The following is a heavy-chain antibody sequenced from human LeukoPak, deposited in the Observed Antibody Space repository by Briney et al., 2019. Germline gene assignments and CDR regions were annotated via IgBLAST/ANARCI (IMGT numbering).Heavy chain of an antibody. D-gene: IGHD1-14*01. CDR3: ARVSSIYWYFDL. CDR2: IFYSGST. CDR1: GGSISSYY. V-gene: IGHV4-59*01. J-gene: IGHJ2*01. Sequence: SETLSLTCTVSGGSISSYYWSWIRQPPGKGLEWIGYIFYSGSTNYNPSLKRRVTISVDPSKNQFSLKLSSVTAADTAVYYCARVSSIYWYFDLWGRGTLVTVSS.